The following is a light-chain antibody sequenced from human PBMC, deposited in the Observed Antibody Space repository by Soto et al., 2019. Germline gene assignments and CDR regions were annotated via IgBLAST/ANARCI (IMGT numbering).Light chain of an antibody. CDR1: QSISRW. V-gene: IGKV1-5*01. J-gene: IGKJ1*01. Sequence: DIQVTQPPSTLSASVGDRGTITCRASQSISRWLVWYQQKPGKAPKLLIYDASSLQSGVPSRFSGSGSGTEFTLTISSLQPDDLATYYCQQYNSYSRKFGQGTKVDIK. CDR3: QQYNSYSRK. CDR2: DAS.